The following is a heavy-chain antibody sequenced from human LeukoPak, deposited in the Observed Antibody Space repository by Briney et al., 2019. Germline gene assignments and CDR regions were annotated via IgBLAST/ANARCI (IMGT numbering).Heavy chain of an antibody. D-gene: IGHD6-13*01. V-gene: IGHV3-23*01. CDR1: GFTFSNYW. CDR3: ANIIPAANTDY. CDR2: ISASGGST. J-gene: IGHJ4*02. Sequence: GGSLRLSCVASGFTFSNYWMSWVRQAPGKGLEWVSGISASGGSTYYADSVKGRFTISRDNSKNTLYLQMNSLRAEDTAIYYCANIIPAANTDYWGQGTLVTVSS.